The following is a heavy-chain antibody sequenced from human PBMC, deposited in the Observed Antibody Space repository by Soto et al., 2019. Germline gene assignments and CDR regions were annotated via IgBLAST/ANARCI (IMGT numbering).Heavy chain of an antibody. CDR2: IIPIFGTA. V-gene: IGHV1-69*06. CDR3: ANRFYDYGGNSQGMDV. J-gene: IGHJ6*02. CDR1: GGTFISYA. D-gene: IGHD4-17*01. Sequence: WXSVKVSFKDSGGTFISYAISWVRQAPGQGLEWMGGIIPIFGTANYAQKFQGRVTITADKSTSTAYMELSSLRSEDTAVYYCANRFYDYGGNSQGMDVWGQGTTVTVSS.